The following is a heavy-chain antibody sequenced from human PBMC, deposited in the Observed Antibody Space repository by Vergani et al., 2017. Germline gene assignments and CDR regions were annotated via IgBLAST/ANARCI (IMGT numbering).Heavy chain of an antibody. J-gene: IGHJ5*02. Sequence: EVELVESGGGLVQPGGSLRLSCAASGFTFNAYWMHWARQVPGKGLVWVSGMNGDGDTISKADSVKGRFTISRDNAKNTLFLQMNSLRAEDTAVYYCARARKFRFGVLWENWFDPWGQGTLVTVSS. CDR2: MNGDGDTI. D-gene: IGHD3-3*01. CDR1: GFTFNAYW. CDR3: ARARKFRFGVLWENWFDP. V-gene: IGHV3-74*01.